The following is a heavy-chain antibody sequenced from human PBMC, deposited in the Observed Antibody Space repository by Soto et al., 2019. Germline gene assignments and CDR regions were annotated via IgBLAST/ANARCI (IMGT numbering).Heavy chain of an antibody. CDR3: ARGFTTVVTVDY. V-gene: IGHV4-39*01. Sequence: QLQLQESGPGLVKPSETLSLTCTVSGGSISSTNYYWGWIRQPPGKGLEWIGSIYYSGSTYYNPSLTSRVTISVDTSKNQFSLKLSSVTAADTAVYYCARGFTTVVTVDYWGQGTLVTVSS. CDR2: IYYSGST. CDR1: GGSISSTNYY. J-gene: IGHJ4*02. D-gene: IGHD4-17*01.